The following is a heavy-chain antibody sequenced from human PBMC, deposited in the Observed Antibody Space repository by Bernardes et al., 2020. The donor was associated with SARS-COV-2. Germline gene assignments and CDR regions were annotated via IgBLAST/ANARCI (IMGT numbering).Heavy chain of an antibody. Sequence: GGSLRLSCAASGFTFSSYGMHWVRQAPGKGLEWVAVISYDGSNKYYADSVKGRFTISRDNSKNTLYLQTNSLRAEDTAVYYCAKGWSSGIDYWGQGTLVTVSS. CDR1: GFTFSSYG. D-gene: IGHD6-19*01. V-gene: IGHV3-30*18. CDR3: AKGWSSGIDY. CDR2: ISYDGSNK. J-gene: IGHJ4*02.